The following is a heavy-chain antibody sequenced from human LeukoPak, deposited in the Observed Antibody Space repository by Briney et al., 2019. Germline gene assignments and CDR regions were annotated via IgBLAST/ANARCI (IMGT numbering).Heavy chain of an antibody. J-gene: IGHJ4*02. CDR1: GGSISSISYY. CDR2: IYYSGST. CDR3: ARGRYYVDY. V-gene: IGHV4-39*07. Sequence: SETLSLTCTVSGGSISSISYYWGWIRQPPGKGLEWIGSIYYSGSTYYNPSLKSRVTISVDTSKNQFSLKLSSVTAADTAVYFRARGRYYVDYGGQGTLVTVSS.